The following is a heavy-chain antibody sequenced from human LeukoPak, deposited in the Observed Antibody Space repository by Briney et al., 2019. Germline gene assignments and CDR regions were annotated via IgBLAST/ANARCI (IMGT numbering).Heavy chain of an antibody. J-gene: IGHJ4*02. Sequence: GGSLRLSCAASGFTFSSYSMNWVRQAPGEGLEWVSSISSSSSYIYYADSVKGRFTISRDNAKNSLYLQMNSLRAEDTAVYYCARDHYGGYDPCDYWGQGTLVTVSS. CDR2: ISSSSSYI. D-gene: IGHD5-12*01. CDR1: GFTFSSYS. V-gene: IGHV3-21*01. CDR3: ARDHYGGYDPCDY.